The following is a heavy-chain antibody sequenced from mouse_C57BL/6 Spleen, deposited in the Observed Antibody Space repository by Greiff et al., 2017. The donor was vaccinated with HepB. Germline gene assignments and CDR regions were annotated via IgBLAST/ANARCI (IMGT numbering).Heavy chain of an antibody. CDR3: ARVGVYASYYGSFDY. Sequence: EVKLMESGGGLVKPGGSLKLSCAASGFTFSSYAMTWVRQSPEKRLEWVANISDGGSYTYYPDNVKGRFTIYRDNAKNNQYLQMSNLKSEDTAMYYCARVGVYASYYGSFDYWGQGTTLTVSS. V-gene: IGHV5-4*03. CDR1: GFTFSSYA. D-gene: IGHD2-3*01. CDR2: ISDGGSYT. J-gene: IGHJ2*01.